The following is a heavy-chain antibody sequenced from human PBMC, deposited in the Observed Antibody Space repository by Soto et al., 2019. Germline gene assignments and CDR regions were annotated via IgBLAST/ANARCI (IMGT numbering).Heavy chain of an antibody. CDR3: ARGGFMHAFDM. CDR2: VNNDGSDT. D-gene: IGHD2-8*01. Sequence: EVQLVESGGGLVQPGESLRLSCAASRFTFSSYWIHWVRQAPGKGLVWVSRVNNDGSDTIYADSVKGRFTISRDNAKNTVYLQMSSLRDEDTALYFCARGGFMHAFDMWGQGTMVTVSS. V-gene: IGHV3-74*01. CDR1: RFTFSSYW. J-gene: IGHJ3*02.